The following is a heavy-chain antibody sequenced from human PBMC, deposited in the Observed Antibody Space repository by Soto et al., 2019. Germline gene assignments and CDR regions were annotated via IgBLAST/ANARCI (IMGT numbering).Heavy chain of an antibody. CDR3: ARDQSSDYDFWSGYCNWFDP. D-gene: IGHD3-3*01. CDR1: GGSISSGGYY. Sequence: QVQLQESGPGLVKPSQTLSLTCTVSGGSISSGGYYWSWIRQHPGKGLEWIGYIYYSGSTYYNPSLKSRVTISVDTSKNQFSLKLSSVTAADTAVYYCARDQSSDYDFWSGYCNWFDPWGQGTLVTVSS. CDR2: IYYSGST. V-gene: IGHV4-31*03. J-gene: IGHJ5*02.